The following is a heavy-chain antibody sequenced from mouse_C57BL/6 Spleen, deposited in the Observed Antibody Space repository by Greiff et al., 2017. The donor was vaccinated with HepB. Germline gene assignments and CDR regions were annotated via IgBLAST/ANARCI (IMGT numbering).Heavy chain of an antibody. CDR3: ARCDYAGFDY. Sequence: EVKLQESGPGLVKPSQSLSLTCSVTGYSITSGYYWNWIRQFPGNKLEWMGYISYDGSNNYNPSLKNRISITRDTSKNQFFLKLNSVTTEDTATYYCARCDYAGFDYWGQGTTLTVSS. CDR2: ISYDGSN. V-gene: IGHV3-6*01. J-gene: IGHJ2*01. D-gene: IGHD2-4*01. CDR1: GYSITSGYY.